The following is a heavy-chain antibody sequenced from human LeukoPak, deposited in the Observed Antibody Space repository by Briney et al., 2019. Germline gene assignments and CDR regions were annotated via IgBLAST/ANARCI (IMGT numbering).Heavy chain of an antibody. V-gene: IGHV3-53*01. J-gene: IGHJ2*01. CDR2: IYSAGDT. CDR1: GFTASGTY. CDR3: ARAFGIQLWKYWYFDL. Sequence: GGSLRLSCAASGFTASGTYMSWVRQAPGKGLEWVSVIYSAGDTFSADSVKGRFTISRDNAKNSLYLQMNSLRAEDTAVYYCARAFGIQLWKYWYFDLWGRGTLVTVSS. D-gene: IGHD5-18*01.